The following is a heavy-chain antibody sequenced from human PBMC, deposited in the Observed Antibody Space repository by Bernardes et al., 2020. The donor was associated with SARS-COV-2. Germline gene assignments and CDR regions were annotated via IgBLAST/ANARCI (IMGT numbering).Heavy chain of an antibody. Sequence: GGSLRLSCAASGFTFRDYTMHWVRQAPGKGLEWVSVIWHDGSREYYVDSVKGRFAISRDNSNNTLYLQMNNLRVGDTALYRCATEDGEWLESWGQGTLVTVSS. J-gene: IGHJ5*01. D-gene: IGHD4-17*01. V-gene: IGHV3-33*01. CDR1: GFTFRDYT. CDR2: IWHDGSRE. CDR3: ATEDGEWLES.